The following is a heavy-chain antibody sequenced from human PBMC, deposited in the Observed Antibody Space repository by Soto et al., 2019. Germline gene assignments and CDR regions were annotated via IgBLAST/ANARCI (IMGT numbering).Heavy chain of an antibody. D-gene: IGHD3-22*01. Sequence: ASVKVSCKASGYTFTSYGISWVRQAPGQGLEWVGWISAYNGNTNYAQKLQGRVTMTTDTSTSTAYMELRSLRSDDTAVYYCARVGYYDSSGYYPNYWYFDLWGRGTLVTVSS. CDR1: GYTFTSYG. J-gene: IGHJ2*01. CDR3: ARVGYYDSSGYYPNYWYFDL. V-gene: IGHV1-18*01. CDR2: ISAYNGNT.